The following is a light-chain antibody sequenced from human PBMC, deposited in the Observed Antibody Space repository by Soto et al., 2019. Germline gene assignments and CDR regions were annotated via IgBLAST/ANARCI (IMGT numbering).Light chain of an antibody. CDR3: QQYNNWPPIT. CDR1: QSVASR. CDR2: GAS. V-gene: IGKV3-15*01. J-gene: IGKJ5*01. Sequence: EIVMTQSPDTLSVSPGERSTLSCRSSQSVASRLAWYQQTPGQAPRLLIYGASTRATDIPARFSGSGSGTEFTLTISSLQSEDFAVYYCQQYNNWPPITFGQGTRLEIK.